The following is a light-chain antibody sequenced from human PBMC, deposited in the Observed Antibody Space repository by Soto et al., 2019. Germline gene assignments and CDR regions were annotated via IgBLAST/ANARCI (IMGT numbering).Light chain of an antibody. CDR1: ESISRW. Sequence: DIRMTQSPSTLSASVGDRVTITCRASESISRWLAWYQQKPGKAPKLLIYKASSLQSGVPSRFSGGGSGTDFTLTISSLQPDDFATYYCQQYISHSPYTFGQGTKLEIK. J-gene: IGKJ2*01. V-gene: IGKV1-5*03. CDR3: QQYISHSPYT. CDR2: KAS.